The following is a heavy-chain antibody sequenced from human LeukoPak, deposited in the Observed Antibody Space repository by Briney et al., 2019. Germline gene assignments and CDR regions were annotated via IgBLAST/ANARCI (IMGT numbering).Heavy chain of an antibody. J-gene: IGHJ5*02. CDR2: IYTSGST. CDR3: ARSVVVVAATPYWFDP. V-gene: IGHV4-61*02. CDR1: GGSISSGSYY. D-gene: IGHD2-15*01. Sequence: PSQTLSLTCTVSGGSISSGSYYWSWIRQPAGKGLEWIGRIYTSGSTNYNPSLKSRVTISVDTSKNQFSLKLSSVTAADTAVYYCARSVVVVAATPYWFDPWGQGTLVTVSS.